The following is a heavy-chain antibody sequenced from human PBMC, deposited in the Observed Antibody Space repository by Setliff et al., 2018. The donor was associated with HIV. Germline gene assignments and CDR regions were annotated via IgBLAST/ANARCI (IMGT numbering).Heavy chain of an antibody. Sequence: QPGGSLRLSCAASGFTFSTYWMIWVRQAPGKGLEWVANIDQDGSEKNYVDSVKGRFTISRDNAENSLYLQMDSLRVEDTTVYYCTRKLAPGHGMDVWGQGTTVTVSS. CDR2: IDQDGSEK. CDR1: GFTFSTYW. D-gene: IGHD3-3*02. V-gene: IGHV3-7*01. J-gene: IGHJ6*02. CDR3: TRKLAPGHGMDV.